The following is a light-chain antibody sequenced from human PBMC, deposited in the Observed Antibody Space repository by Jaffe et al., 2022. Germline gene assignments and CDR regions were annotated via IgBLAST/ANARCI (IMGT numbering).Light chain of an antibody. Sequence: DVVLTQSPLSLPVTLGQPASISCRSSQSLLHSNGNTYLNWFQQRPGQSPRRLIYQVSNRDSGVPDRFSGSGSATDFTLKISRVEAEDVGVYYCMEGTHWPPWTFGQGTKVEIK. CDR1: QSLLHSNGNTY. CDR3: MEGTHWPPWT. CDR2: QVS. J-gene: IGKJ1*01. V-gene: IGKV2-30*02.